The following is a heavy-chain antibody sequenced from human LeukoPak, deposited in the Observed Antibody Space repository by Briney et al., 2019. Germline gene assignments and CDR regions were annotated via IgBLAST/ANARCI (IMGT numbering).Heavy chain of an antibody. V-gene: IGHV4-39*01. D-gene: IGHD2-8*01. J-gene: IGHJ4*02. Sequence: KPSETLSLTCTVSGGYISSSSYYWGWIRQPPGKGLEWIGSINYSGYTSYNPSLTSRVTMSVAPSNNQLSLKLSSVTPTDTAAYFCARQRYGTFDYWGQGTLVTVSS. CDR2: INYSGYT. CDR1: GGYISSSSYY. CDR3: ARQRYGTFDY.